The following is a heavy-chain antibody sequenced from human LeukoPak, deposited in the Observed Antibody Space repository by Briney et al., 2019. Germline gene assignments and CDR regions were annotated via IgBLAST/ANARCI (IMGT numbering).Heavy chain of an antibody. V-gene: IGHV1-3*01. CDR3: ARLYYHDNSGYPFGVFDY. D-gene: IGHD3-22*01. CDR1: GGTFSSYA. J-gene: IGHJ4*02. Sequence: ASVKVSCKASGGTFSSYAIHWVRQAPGQGLEWMGWIDAGNGNTKYSQKFQGRVSITRDTSASTAYMELSSLKSEDTAVYYCARLYYHDNSGYPFGVFDYWGQGTLITVSS. CDR2: IDAGNGNT.